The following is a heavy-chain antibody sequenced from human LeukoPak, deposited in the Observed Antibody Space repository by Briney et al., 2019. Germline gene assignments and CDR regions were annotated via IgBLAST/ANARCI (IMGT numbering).Heavy chain of an antibody. CDR2: IYYSGST. CDR3: ARIAAAGGGMDV. V-gene: IGHV4-39*01. D-gene: IGHD6-13*01. CDR1: VGSISSSSYY. Sequence: SETLSLTCTVSVGSISSSSYYWGWVRQPPGKWLEWIGSIYYSGSTYYNPSLKSRVTISVDTSKNQFSLKLSSVTAADTAVYYCARIAAAGGGMDVWGQGTTVTVSS. J-gene: IGHJ6*02.